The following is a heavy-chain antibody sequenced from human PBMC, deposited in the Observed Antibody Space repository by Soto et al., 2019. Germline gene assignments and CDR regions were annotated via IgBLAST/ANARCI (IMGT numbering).Heavy chain of an antibody. CDR2: IWYDGSNK. V-gene: IGHV3-33*01. J-gene: IGHJ6*02. CDR3: ARQEGGAVAEDEYYYYGMDV. CDR1: GFTFSSYG. D-gene: IGHD6-19*01. Sequence: GGSLRLSCAASGFTFSSYGMHWVRQAPGKGLEWVAVIWYDGSNKYYADSVKGRFTISRDNSKNTLYLQMNSLRAEDTAVYYCARQEGGAVAEDEYYYYGMDVWGQGTTVTVSS.